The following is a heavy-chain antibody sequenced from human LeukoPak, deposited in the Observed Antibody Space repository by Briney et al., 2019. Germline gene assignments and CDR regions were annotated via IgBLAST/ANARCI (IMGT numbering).Heavy chain of an antibody. CDR1: GFTFSNYE. CDR2: ISSSGSI. Sequence: GGSLRLSCATSGFTFSNYEMDWVRQAPGKGLEGVSYISSSGSIYYTDSVKGRFTISRDNAKNSLYLQMNSLRAEDTAIYYCAREGYGGTSDAFDIWGQGTMVTVSS. J-gene: IGHJ3*02. V-gene: IGHV3-48*03. CDR3: AREGYGGTSDAFDI. D-gene: IGHD4-23*01.